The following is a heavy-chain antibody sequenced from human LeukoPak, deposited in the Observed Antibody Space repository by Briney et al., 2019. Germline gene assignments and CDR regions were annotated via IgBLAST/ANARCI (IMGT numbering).Heavy chain of an antibody. CDR3: ARVIAARERAWFGELRLYYYSYIDV. V-gene: IGHV3-21*01. CDR2: ITSSSSYI. J-gene: IGHJ6*03. CDR1: GFTFSSYW. Sequence: PGGSLRLSCAASGFTFSSYWMSWVRQAPGKGLEWVSSITSSSSYIYYADSVKGRFTISRDNAKNSLYLQMNSLRAEDTAVYYCARVIAARERAWFGELRLYYYSYIDVWGKGTTVTISS. D-gene: IGHD3-10*01.